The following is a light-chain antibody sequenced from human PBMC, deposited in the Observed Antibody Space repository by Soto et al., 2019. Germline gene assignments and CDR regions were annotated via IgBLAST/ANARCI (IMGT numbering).Light chain of an antibody. CDR3: QQRQNWPPLT. J-gene: IGKJ4*01. CDR2: DAS. V-gene: IGKV3-11*01. CDR1: QSISIY. Sequence: VLTQSPATLSLSPGERATLSCRASQSISIYLAWYQHKPGQAPRLLIYDASNRATGIPARFSGSGSGTDFTLTISSLQPEDVAVYYCQQRQNWPPLTFGGGTNVEIK.